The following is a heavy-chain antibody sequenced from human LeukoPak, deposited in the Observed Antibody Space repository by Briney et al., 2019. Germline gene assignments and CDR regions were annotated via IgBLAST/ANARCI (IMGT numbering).Heavy chain of an antibody. CDR2: ISGSGGST. CDR3: AKCFAPWSTGAFDI. J-gene: IGHJ3*02. CDR1: GFTFSTYA. D-gene: IGHD2-15*01. Sequence: GGSLRLSCAASGFTFSTYAMSWVRLAPGKGLEWVSAISGSGGSTFYADSVKGRFTISRDNSKNTLFLQMNSLRAEDTAVYYCAKCFAPWSTGAFDIWGQGTMVTVSS. V-gene: IGHV3-23*01.